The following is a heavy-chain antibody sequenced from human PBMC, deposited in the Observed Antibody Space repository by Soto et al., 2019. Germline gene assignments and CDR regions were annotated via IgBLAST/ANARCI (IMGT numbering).Heavy chain of an antibody. Sequence: GGSLRLSCAASGFTFSSYGMHWVRQAPGKGLEWVAVISYDGSNKYYADSVKGRFTISRDNSKNTLYLQMNSLRAEDTAVYYCAKDRSVYDYVWGSYRFLYWGQGTLVTVSS. J-gene: IGHJ4*02. CDR3: AKDRSVYDYVWGSYRFLY. V-gene: IGHV3-30*18. CDR2: ISYDGSNK. D-gene: IGHD3-16*02. CDR1: GFTFSSYG.